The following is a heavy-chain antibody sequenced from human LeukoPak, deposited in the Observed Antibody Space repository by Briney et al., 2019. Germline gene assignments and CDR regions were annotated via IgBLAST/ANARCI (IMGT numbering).Heavy chain of an antibody. J-gene: IGHJ4*02. CDR1: GGSISSGGYY. Sequence: SQTLSLTCTVSGGSISSGGYYWSWIRQHPGKGLEWIGYIYYSGSTYYNPSLKSRVTISVDTSKNQFSLKLSSVTAADTAVYYCASLIKSSGSYDCWGQGTLVTVSS. CDR2: IYYSGST. D-gene: IGHD3-10*01. CDR3: ASLIKSSGSYDC. V-gene: IGHV4-31*03.